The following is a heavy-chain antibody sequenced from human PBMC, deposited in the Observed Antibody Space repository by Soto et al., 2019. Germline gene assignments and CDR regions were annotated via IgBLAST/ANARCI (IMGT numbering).Heavy chain of an antibody. CDR1: GFTFSSYA. CDR2: ISGSGGST. V-gene: IGHV3-23*01. D-gene: IGHD2-2*01. J-gene: IGHJ5*02. CDR3: AKEHCSSTSCLWGRFDP. Sequence: EVQLLESGGGLVQPGGSLRLSCAASGFTFSSYAMSWVRQAPGKGLEWVSAISGSGGSTYYADSVKGRFTISRDNSKNTLYLQMNSLRAEDTAVYYCAKEHCSSTSCLWGRFDPWGQGTLVTVSS.